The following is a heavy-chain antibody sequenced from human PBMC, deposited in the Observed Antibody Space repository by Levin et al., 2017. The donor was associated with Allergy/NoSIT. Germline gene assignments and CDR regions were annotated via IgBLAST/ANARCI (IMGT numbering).Heavy chain of an antibody. V-gene: IGHV4-59*08. CDR1: CGSISGYY. D-gene: IGHD2-8*02. Sequence: SETLSLTCTVSCGSISGYYWSWIRQPPGKGLEWIGYIYYSGNTNYNPSLKSRVTISVDTSKNQFSLNLSSVTAADTAVYYCARPRSTDSSYYFDYWGQGTLVTVSS. CDR2: IYYSGNT. J-gene: IGHJ4*02. CDR3: ARPRSTDSSYYFDY.